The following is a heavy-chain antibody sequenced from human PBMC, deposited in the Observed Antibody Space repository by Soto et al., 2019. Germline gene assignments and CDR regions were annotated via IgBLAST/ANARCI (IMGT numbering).Heavy chain of an antibody. Sequence: GGSLRLSCAASGFTFSSYAMHWVRQAPGKGLEWVAVISYDGSNKYYADSVKGRFTISRDNSKNTLYLQMNSLRAEDTAVYYCARVLEVTSVAIRFSQTALAYWGQEPWSPSPQ. D-gene: IGHD3-16*01. CDR2: ISYDGSNK. CDR3: ARVLEVTSVAIRFSQTALAY. V-gene: IGHV3-30-3*01. CDR1: GFTFSSYA. J-gene: IGHJ4*01.